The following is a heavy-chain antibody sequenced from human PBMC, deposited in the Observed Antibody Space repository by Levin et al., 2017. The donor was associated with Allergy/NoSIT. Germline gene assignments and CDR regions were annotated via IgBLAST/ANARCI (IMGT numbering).Heavy chain of an antibody. CDR3: AREEYYNSNLVFDY. V-gene: IGHV3-43*01. CDR1: GFTFDDHT. J-gene: IGHJ4*02. Sequence: RSGGSLRLSCVASGFTFDDHTMHWVRQAPGKGLEWVSLISWDGSTTYYADSVKGRFTISRDNSKNSLYLQMNSLRTEDTALYYCAREEYYNSNLVFDYWGQGTLVTVSS. CDR2: ISWDGSTT. D-gene: IGHD3-22*01.